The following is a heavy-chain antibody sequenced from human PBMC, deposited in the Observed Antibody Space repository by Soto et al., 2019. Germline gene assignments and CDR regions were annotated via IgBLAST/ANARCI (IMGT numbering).Heavy chain of an antibody. Sequence: ASLKVSCKAPGDTFTSYYLNWVRQAPGQGLEWMGVVNPSGGSAHYAQSFEGRVTLTRDTSTSTFYMELSSLRSEDTAVYYCAREENCRGGTCYSEYFHRWGQGTLVTVSS. V-gene: IGHV1-46*01. CDR2: VNPSGGSA. CDR3: AREENCRGGTCYSEYFHR. CDR1: GDTFTSYY. J-gene: IGHJ1*01. D-gene: IGHD2-15*01.